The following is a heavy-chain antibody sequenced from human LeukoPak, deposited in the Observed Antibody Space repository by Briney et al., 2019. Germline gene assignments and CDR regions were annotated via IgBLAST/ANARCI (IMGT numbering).Heavy chain of an antibody. J-gene: IGHJ3*02. Sequence: GGSLRLSCAASGFTFSSYAMHWVRQAPGKGLEYVSAISSNGGSTYYANSVKGRFTISRDNSKNTLYLQMGSLRAEDMAVYYCARGIVATTNYPDAFDIWGQGTMVTVSS. V-gene: IGHV3-64*01. CDR1: GFTFSSYA. CDR2: ISSNGGST. D-gene: IGHD5-12*01. CDR3: ARGIVATTNYPDAFDI.